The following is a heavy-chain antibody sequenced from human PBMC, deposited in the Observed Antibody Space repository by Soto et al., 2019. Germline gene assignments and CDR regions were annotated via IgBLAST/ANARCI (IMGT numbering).Heavy chain of an antibody. D-gene: IGHD5-12*01. CDR2: ISSNGGST. J-gene: IGHJ6*02. Sequence: GGSLRLSCSASGFTFSRYAMHWVRQAPGKGLEYVSAISSNGGSTYFADSVKGRFTISRDNSKNTLYLQMSSLRAEDTAVYYCVKDPVEMATIGGYYYYGMDVWGQGTTVTVSS. CDR1: GFTFSRYA. V-gene: IGHV3-64D*08. CDR3: VKDPVEMATIGGYYYYGMDV.